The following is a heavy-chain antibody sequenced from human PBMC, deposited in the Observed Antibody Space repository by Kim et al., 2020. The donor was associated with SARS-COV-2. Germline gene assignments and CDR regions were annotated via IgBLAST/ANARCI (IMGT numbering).Heavy chain of an antibody. CDR2: VYHSGSA. CDR1: GAYITNHY. J-gene: IGHJ5*01. CDR3: VREGYFDGGSFFFDF. D-gene: IGHD2-15*01. V-gene: IGHV4-59*11. Sequence: SETLSLTCSVSGAYITNHYWSWIRQPPGKGLEWIGNVYHSGSASYNPSLKSRVTKSVETSKRQFSLQLTSVTAADTAIYYCVREGYFDGGSFFFDFWGQGTLVTVSS.